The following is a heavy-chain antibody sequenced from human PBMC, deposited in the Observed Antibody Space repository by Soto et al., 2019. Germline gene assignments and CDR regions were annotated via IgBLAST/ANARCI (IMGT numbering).Heavy chain of an antibody. CDR2: IIPIFGTA. J-gene: IGHJ6*02. Sequence: QVQLVQSGAEVKKPGSSVKVSCKASGGTFSSYAISWVRQAPGQGLEWMGGIIPIFGTANYAQKFQGRVTITADKPTSTAYMELRSVRSEDTAVYYCAANTNQGGGYYYYGMDVWGQGTTVTVSS. CDR3: AANTNQGGGYYYYGMDV. D-gene: IGHD1-1*01. CDR1: GGTFSSYA. V-gene: IGHV1-69*06.